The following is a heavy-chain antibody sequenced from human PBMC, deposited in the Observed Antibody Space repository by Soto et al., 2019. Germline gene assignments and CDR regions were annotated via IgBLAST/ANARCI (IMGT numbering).Heavy chain of an antibody. J-gene: IGHJ6*02. CDR2: ISPYNGST. D-gene: IGHD5-18*01. CDR3: GRCRTDSYAMDV. Sequence: QVHLVQSGSDVKKPGASVKVSCKASGYSFTSYGIGWVRQVPGQGREWMGWISPYNGSTNYAQSVKGRVVMTTDISTNTVYLERRSLRSVDSAIYYCGRCRTDSYAMDVWGQGTTVTVSS. CDR1: GYSFTSYG. V-gene: IGHV1-18*01.